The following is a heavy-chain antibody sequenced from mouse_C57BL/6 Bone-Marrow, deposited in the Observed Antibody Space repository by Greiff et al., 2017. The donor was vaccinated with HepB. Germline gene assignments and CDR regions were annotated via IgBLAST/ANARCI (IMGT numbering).Heavy chain of an antibody. CDR1: GYSITSGYY. CDR2: ISYDGSN. V-gene: IGHV3-6*01. J-gene: IGHJ1*03. Sequence: EVQLVESGPGLVKPSQSLSLTCSVTGYSITSGYYWNWIRQFPGNKLEWMGYISYDGSNNYNPSLKNRISITRDTSKNQFFLKLNSVTTEDTATYYCARALIYYYGSSSYWYFDVWGTGTTVTVSS. D-gene: IGHD1-1*01. CDR3: ARALIYYYGSSSYWYFDV.